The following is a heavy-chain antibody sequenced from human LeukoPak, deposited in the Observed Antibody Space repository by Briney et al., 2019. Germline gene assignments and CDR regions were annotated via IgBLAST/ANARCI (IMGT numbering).Heavy chain of an antibody. V-gene: IGHV3-21*04. CDR2: ISSSSYI. J-gene: IGHJ4*02. CDR3: ARVAGEMATIVMDY. CDR1: GFTFSSYS. D-gene: IGHD5-24*01. Sequence: GGSLRLSCAASGFTFSSYSMNWVRQAPGKGLEWVSSISSSSYIYYADSVKGRFTISRDNAKNSLYLQMNSMRAEDTALYYCARVAGEMATIVMDYWGQGTLVTVSS.